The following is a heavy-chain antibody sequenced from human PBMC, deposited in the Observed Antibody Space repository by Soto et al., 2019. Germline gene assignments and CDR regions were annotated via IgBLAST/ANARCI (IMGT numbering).Heavy chain of an antibody. CDR2: ISSSGGTI. V-gene: IGHV3-11*01. Sequence: GGSLRLSCAASGFTFSDYYMSWIRQAPGKGLEWVSYISSSGGTIYYADSVKGRFTISRDNAKNSLYLQMNSLRAEDTAVYYCARVRGQVGYCSSTSCYTGPDSYYYYGMDVWGQGTTVTVS. CDR1: GFTFSDYY. J-gene: IGHJ6*02. CDR3: ARVRGQVGYCSSTSCYTGPDSYYYYGMDV. D-gene: IGHD2-2*02.